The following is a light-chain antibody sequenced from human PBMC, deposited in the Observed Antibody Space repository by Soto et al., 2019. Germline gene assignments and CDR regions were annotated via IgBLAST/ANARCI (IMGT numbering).Light chain of an antibody. J-gene: IGLJ2*01. Sequence: QSVLTQPPSASGTPGQRVTISCSGSSSNIGSNYVYWYQQLPGTAPKLLIYRNNQRPSVVPGRFSGSKSGTSASLAISGHGSEDEADYYCAAWDDSLSGQVFGGGTKLTVL. CDR2: RNN. V-gene: IGLV1-47*01. CDR3: AAWDDSLSGQV. CDR1: SSNIGSNY.